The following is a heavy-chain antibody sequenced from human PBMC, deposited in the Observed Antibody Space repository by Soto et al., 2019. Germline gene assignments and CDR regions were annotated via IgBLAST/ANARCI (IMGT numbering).Heavy chain of an antibody. J-gene: IGHJ4*02. CDR1: GGSISSGGYY. CDR3: ARDTGGYSYGPPAYFDY. CDR2: IYYSGST. D-gene: IGHD5-18*01. V-gene: IGHV4-31*02. Sequence: SETLSLTCTVSGGSISSGGYYWSWIRQHPGKGLEWIRYIYYSGSTYYNPSLKSRVTISVDTSKNQFSLKLSSVTAADTAVYYCARDTGGYSYGPPAYFDYWGQGTLVTVSS.